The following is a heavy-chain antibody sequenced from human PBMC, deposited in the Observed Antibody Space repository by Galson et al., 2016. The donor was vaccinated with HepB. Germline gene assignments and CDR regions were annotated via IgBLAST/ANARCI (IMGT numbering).Heavy chain of an antibody. V-gene: IGHV3-30*18. CDR2: ISLDGSKK. D-gene: IGHD5-18*01. Sequence: SLRLSCAASGFTFSTYGMHWVRQAPGKGLEWVAVISLDGSKKYYADSVEGRFTISRDNSKNTLYFKMISLRAGDTAVYYCAKVFREYSYGYSGWYFDLWGRGTLVTVSS. J-gene: IGHJ2*01. CDR1: GFTFSTYG. CDR3: AKVFREYSYGYSGWYFDL.